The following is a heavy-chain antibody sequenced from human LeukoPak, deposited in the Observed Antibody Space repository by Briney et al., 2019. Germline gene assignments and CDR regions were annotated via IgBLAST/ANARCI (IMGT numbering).Heavy chain of an antibody. CDR3: ARVGIAVAGTLAFDI. D-gene: IGHD6-19*01. J-gene: IGHJ3*02. CDR1: GGSISSYY. V-gene: IGHV4-59*01. CDR2: IYYSGST. Sequence: PSETLSLTCTVSGGSISSYYWSWIRQPPGKGLEWIGYIYYSGSTNYNPSLKSRVTISVDTSKNQFSLELSSVTAADTAVYYCARVGIAVAGTLAFDIWGQGTMVTVSS.